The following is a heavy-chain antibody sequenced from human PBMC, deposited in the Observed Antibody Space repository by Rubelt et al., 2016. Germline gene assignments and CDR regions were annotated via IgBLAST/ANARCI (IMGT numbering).Heavy chain of an antibody. CDR1: GGTFSSYA. D-gene: IGHD3-3*01. Sequence: QVQLVQSGAEVKKPGSSVKVSCKASGGTFSSYAISWVRQAPGQGLEWMGGIIPIFGTANYAQKFQGRVTITADESTSTADMELSSLGSEETAVYYCARDSPTDYDFWSGPLPGYFDYGGQGTLVTVSS. CDR3: ARDSPTDYDFWSGPLPGYFDY. V-gene: IGHV1-69*01. CDR2: IIPIFGTA. J-gene: IGHJ4*02.